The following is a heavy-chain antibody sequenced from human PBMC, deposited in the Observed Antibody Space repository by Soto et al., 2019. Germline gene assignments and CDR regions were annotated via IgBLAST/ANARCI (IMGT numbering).Heavy chain of an antibody. CDR1: GFTFSSYG. CDR3: ARDSRQQLVADYYYGMDV. J-gene: IGHJ6*02. Sequence: GGSLRLSCAASGFTFSSYGMHWVRQAPGKGLEWVAVIWYDGSNKYYADSVKGRFTISRDNSKNTLYLQMNSLRAEDTAVYYCARDSRQQLVADYYYGMDVWGQGTTVTVS. D-gene: IGHD6-13*01. CDR2: IWYDGSNK. V-gene: IGHV3-33*01.